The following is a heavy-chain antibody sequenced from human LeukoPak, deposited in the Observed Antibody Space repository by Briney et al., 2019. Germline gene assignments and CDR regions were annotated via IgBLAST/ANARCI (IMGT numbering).Heavy chain of an antibody. Sequence: GGSLRLSCAASGFTFSSYAMHWVRQAPGKGLEWVAVISYDGSNKYYADSVKGRFTISRDNSKNTLYLQMNSLRAEDTAVYYCASPNAGWLGELKGGWFDPWGQGTLVTVSS. V-gene: IGHV3-30*04. D-gene: IGHD3-10*01. J-gene: IGHJ5*02. CDR1: GFTFSSYA. CDR3: ASPNAGWLGELKGGWFDP. CDR2: ISYDGSNK.